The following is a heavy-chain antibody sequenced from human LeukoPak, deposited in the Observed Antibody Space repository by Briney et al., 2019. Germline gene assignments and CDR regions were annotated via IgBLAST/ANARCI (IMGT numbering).Heavy chain of an antibody. V-gene: IGHV1-2*02. CDR1: GYTFTGHY. Sequence: ASVKVSCKASGYTFTGHYMQWVRQAPGQGLEWMGWISPNSGDPLHAQKFQGRVTMARDTSINTAYMELSNLRSDDTAVYYCARARQGAGTYAFDIWGQGTMVTVSS. J-gene: IGHJ3*02. CDR3: ARARQGAGTYAFDI. CDR2: ISPNSGDP. D-gene: IGHD6-13*01.